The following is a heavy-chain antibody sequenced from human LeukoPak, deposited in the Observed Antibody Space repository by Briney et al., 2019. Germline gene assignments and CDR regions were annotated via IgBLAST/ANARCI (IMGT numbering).Heavy chain of an antibody. V-gene: IGHV4-59*01. J-gene: IGHJ5*02. CDR2: IYYSGST. D-gene: IGHD3-22*01. Sequence: PSETLSFACTVSGGSISSYYWSWIRQPPGKGLEWIGYIYYSGSTNYNPSLKSRVTISVDTSKNQFSLKLSSVTAADTAVYYCARDYTRNYDSSGYYLWGQGTLVTVSS. CDR3: ARDYTRNYDSSGYYL. CDR1: GGSISSYY.